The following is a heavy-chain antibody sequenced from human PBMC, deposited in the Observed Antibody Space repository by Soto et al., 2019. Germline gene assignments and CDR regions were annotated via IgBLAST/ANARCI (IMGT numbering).Heavy chain of an antibody. J-gene: IGHJ4*02. CDR2: ISGSGGST. CDR3: AKTRAGYNQFGY. Sequence: GGSLRLSCAASGFTFSSYAMSWVRQAPGKGLEWVSAISGSGGSTYYADSVKGRFTISRDNSKNTLYLQMNSLRAGDTAVYYCAKTRAGYNQFGYWGQGTLVTVSS. CDR1: GFTFSSYA. D-gene: IGHD5-12*01. V-gene: IGHV3-23*01.